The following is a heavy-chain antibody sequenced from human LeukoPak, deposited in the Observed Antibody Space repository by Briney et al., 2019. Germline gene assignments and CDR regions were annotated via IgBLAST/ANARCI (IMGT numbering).Heavy chain of an antibody. J-gene: IGHJ4*02. CDR3: ARHTAVGGSLRFDY. D-gene: IGHD3-16*01. CDR1: GYGFSSYW. Sequence: GESLKISCKGSGYGFSSYWIGWVRQMPGKGLEYMGIICPGDSDTRYSQSFQGQVTISADKSITTAYLQWSSLKASDTAMYYCARHTAVGGSLRFDYWGQGTLVSVSS. V-gene: IGHV5-51*01. CDR2: ICPGDSDT.